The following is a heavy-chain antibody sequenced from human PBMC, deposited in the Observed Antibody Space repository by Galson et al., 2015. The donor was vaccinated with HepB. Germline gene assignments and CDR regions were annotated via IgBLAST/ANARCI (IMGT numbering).Heavy chain of an antibody. V-gene: IGHV3-74*01. CDR3: ARDPIREGSGSYYLYWFDP. Sequence: SLRLSCAASGFTFSSYWMHWVRQAPGKGLVWVSRINSDGSSTSYADSVKGRFTISRDNAKNTLYLQMNSLRAEDTAVYYCARDPIREGSGSYYLYWFDPWGQGTLVTVSS. CDR1: GFTFSSYW. J-gene: IGHJ5*02. D-gene: IGHD3-10*01. CDR2: INSDGSST.